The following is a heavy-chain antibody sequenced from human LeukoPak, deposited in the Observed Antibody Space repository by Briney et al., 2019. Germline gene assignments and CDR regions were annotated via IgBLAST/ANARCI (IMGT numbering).Heavy chain of an antibody. V-gene: IGHV1-2*02. Sequence: ASVKVSCKASGYTFTSYDINWVRQATGQGLEWMGWMNPNSGGTNYAQKFQGRVTMTRDTSISTAYMELSRLRSDDTAVYYCAYTNYGDFSFDYWGQGTLVTVSS. CDR2: MNPNSGGT. CDR3: AYTNYGDFSFDY. D-gene: IGHD4-17*01. CDR1: GYTFTSYD. J-gene: IGHJ4*02.